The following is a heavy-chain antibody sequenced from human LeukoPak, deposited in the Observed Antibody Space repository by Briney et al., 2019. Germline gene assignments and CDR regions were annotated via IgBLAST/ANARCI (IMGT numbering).Heavy chain of an antibody. J-gene: IGHJ4*02. V-gene: IGHV3-64D*06. CDR2: ISSNGDNT. Sequence: GGSLRLSCSVSGFTFSTYVMHWVRQAPGKGLEYVSAISSNGDNTYYADSVKGRFTISRDNSKNTLYLQMSSLRADDTAVYYCVRGTDYWGQGTLVTVSS. CDR3: VRGTDY. CDR1: GFTFSTYV.